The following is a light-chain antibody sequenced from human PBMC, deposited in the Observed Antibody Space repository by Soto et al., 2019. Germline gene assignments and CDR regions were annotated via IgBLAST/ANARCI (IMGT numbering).Light chain of an antibody. Sequence: EIVLTQSPATLSSFPGDRVTLSCRASQYINTRLAWYQHRPCQAPRLLIYQTSIRAAGIPARFSASRTGTDFTLTISDVQPEDFAVYYCHQRQSWPRTFGQGTKVDI. CDR2: QTS. CDR1: QYINTR. J-gene: IGKJ1*01. CDR3: HQRQSWPRT. V-gene: IGKV3-11*01.